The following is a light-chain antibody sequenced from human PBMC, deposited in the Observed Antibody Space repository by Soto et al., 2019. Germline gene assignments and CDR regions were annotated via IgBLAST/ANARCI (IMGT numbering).Light chain of an antibody. Sequence: QSVLTQPPSVSGSPGQSVTISCTGTSTDFVSYNRVSWYQQPPGTAPKLIIYEASNRPSGVPDRFSGSKSGNTASLTISGLQAADEADYYCCSYAGSGTANHVFVSGTKGTGL. CDR2: EAS. J-gene: IGLJ1*01. CDR3: CSYAGSGTANHV. V-gene: IGLV2-18*02. CDR1: STDFVSYNR.